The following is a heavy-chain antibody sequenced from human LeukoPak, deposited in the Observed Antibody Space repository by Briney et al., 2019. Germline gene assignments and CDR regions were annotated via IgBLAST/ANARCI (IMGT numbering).Heavy chain of an antibody. CDR1: GGSITGSF. Sequence: SETLSLTCTVSGGSITGSFWGWFRQSPGKGLEWIGFLHESGSTIYNASLKGRASISADTSRSQFSLRLTSVTAADTAVYFCTTGGGWLTDYWGRGALVTVSS. J-gene: IGHJ4*02. D-gene: IGHD5-24*01. CDR3: TTGGGWLTDY. V-gene: IGHV4-59*01. CDR2: LHESGST.